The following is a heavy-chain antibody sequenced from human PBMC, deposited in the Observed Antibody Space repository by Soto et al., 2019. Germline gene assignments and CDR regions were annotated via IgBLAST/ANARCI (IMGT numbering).Heavy chain of an antibody. CDR2: INPNSGGT. CDR1: GYTFTGYY. D-gene: IGHD2-2*01. Sequence: ALVKVSCKASGYTFTGYYMHWVRQAPGQGLEWMGWINPNSGGTNYAQKFQGRVTMTRDTSISTACMELSRLRSDDTAVYYCARPYCSSTSCYLNWFDPWGQGTLVTVSS. J-gene: IGHJ5*02. V-gene: IGHV1-2*02. CDR3: ARPYCSSTSCYLNWFDP.